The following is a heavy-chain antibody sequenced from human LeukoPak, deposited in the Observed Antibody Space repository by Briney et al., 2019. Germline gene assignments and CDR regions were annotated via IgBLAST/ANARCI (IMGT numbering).Heavy chain of an antibody. J-gene: IGHJ1*01. CDR1: GYTFTGYY. CDR2: INPNSGGT. D-gene: IGHD3-22*01. Sequence: GASVKVSCKASGYTFTGYYMHWARQAPGQGLGWMGWINPNSGGTNYAQNFQGRLTMTRDTSISTDYMELSRLRSDDTAVYYCARDESASYYYDTSDDQHWGQGTLVTVSS. CDR3: ARDESASYYYDTSDDQH. V-gene: IGHV1-2*02.